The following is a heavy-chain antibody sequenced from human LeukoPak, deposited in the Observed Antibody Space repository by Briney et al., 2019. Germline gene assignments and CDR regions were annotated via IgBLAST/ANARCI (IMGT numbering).Heavy chain of an antibody. D-gene: IGHD6-6*01. CDR1: GFTFSNYW. CDR2: IKQDGSVK. Sequence: GGSLRPSCAASGFTFSNYWMSWVRQAPGKGLEWVANIKQDGSVKYYVDSVKGRFTISRDNAKNFLQMNSLRVEDTAVYYCARIGYSSSSLDYWGQGTLVTVSS. V-gene: IGHV3-7*01. J-gene: IGHJ4*02. CDR3: ARIGYSSSSLDY.